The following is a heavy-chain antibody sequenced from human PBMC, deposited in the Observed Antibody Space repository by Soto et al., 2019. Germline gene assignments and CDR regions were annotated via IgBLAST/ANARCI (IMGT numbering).Heavy chain of an antibody. J-gene: IGHJ5*02. CDR3: ARAGRNYDFWSGPNMVRFDP. D-gene: IGHD3-3*01. V-gene: IGHV4-34*01. CDR2: INHSGST. CDR1: GGSFSGYY. Sequence: SETLSLTCAVYGGSFSGYYWSWIRQPPGKGLEWIGEINHSGSTNYNPSLKSRVTISVDTSKNQFSLKLSSVTAADTAVYYCARAGRNYDFWSGPNMVRFDPWGQGTLVTVSS.